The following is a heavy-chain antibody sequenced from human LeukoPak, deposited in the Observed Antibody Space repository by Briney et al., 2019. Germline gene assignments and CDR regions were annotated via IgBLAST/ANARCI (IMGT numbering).Heavy chain of an antibody. J-gene: IGHJ1*01. V-gene: IGHV3-48*04. CDR3: ATYSSLNRREFQF. D-gene: IGHD3-22*01. CDR2: ITISSSAI. CDR1: RFTQSNYH. Sequence: GGSLTLPFAACRFTQSNYHLHWLRQARGRGLEWLSYITISSSAIYYADSVKGRFTISRDNAKNSLYLQMNSLRAEDTAVYYCATYSSLNRREFQFWGQGTLLTVSS.